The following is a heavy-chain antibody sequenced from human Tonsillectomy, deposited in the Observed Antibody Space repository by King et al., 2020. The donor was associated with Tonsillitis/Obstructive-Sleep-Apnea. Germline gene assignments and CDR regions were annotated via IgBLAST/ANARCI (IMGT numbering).Heavy chain of an antibody. V-gene: IGHV5-51*01. CDR1: GYSFTSYW. Sequence: VQLVESGAEVKKPGESLKISCKGSGYSFTSYWIGWVRQMPGKGLEWMGIIYPGDSDTRYSPSFQGQVTISADKSISTAYLQWSSLKASDTAMYYCARQWYYYDSSGYYDAFDIWGQGTMVTVSS. CDR2: IYPGDSDT. CDR3: ARQWYYYDSSGYYDAFDI. J-gene: IGHJ3*02. D-gene: IGHD3-22*01.